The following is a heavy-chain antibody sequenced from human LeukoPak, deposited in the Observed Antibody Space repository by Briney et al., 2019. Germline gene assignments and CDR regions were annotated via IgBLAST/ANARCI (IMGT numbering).Heavy chain of an antibody. CDR1: GYIFTGYY. J-gene: IGHJ4*02. CDR3: ARRYCGITSCYYFDY. V-gene: IGHV1-2*02. D-gene: IGHD2-2*01. Sequence: ASVKVSCKASGYIFTGYYLHWVRQAPGQGLEWMGWINPDSGSTNYAQIFQGRVTMTRDTSITTAYMELSSLKSNDTAVYYCARRYCGITSCYYFDYWGQGTLVTVSS. CDR2: INPDSGST.